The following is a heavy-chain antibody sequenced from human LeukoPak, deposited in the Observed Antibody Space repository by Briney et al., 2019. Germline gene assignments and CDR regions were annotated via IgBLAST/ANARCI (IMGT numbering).Heavy chain of an antibody. CDR3: ARDFKPNYYDSSGYYY. Sequence: GGSLRLSCAASGFTFSSYGMHWVRQAPGKGLEWVAVIWYDGSNKYYADSVKGRFTISRDNSKNTLYLQMNSLRAEDTAVYYCARDFKPNYYDSSGYYYWGQGTLVTVSS. CDR1: GFTFSSYG. V-gene: IGHV3-33*01. CDR2: IWYDGSNK. D-gene: IGHD3-22*01. J-gene: IGHJ4*02.